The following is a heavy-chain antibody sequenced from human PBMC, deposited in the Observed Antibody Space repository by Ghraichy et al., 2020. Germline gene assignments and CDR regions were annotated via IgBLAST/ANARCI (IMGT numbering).Heavy chain of an antibody. CDR3: ARVERIVVVFNY. CDR2: IYYSGST. CDR1: GGSISSSSYY. D-gene: IGHD3-22*01. Sequence: ESLNISCTVSGGSISSSSYYWGWIRQPPGKGLEWIGSIYYSGSTYYNPSLKSRVTISVDTSKNQFSLKLSSVTAADTAVYYCARVERIVVVFNYWGQGTLVTVSS. V-gene: IGHV4-39*01. J-gene: IGHJ4*02.